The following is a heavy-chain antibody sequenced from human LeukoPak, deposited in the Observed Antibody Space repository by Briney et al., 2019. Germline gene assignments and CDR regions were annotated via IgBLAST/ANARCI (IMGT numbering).Heavy chain of an antibody. CDR3: ATGDTVRHLPFDY. V-gene: IGHV1-24*01. CDR2: FDSEDGET. J-gene: IGHJ4*02. Sequence: GASVKVSCKVSGYTLTELSMHWVRQAPGKGLEWMGGFDSEDGETIYAQKFQGRVTMTEDTSTDTAYMELSSLRSEDTAVYYCATGDTVRHLPFDYWGQGTLVTVSS. D-gene: IGHD3-10*01. CDR1: GYTLTELS.